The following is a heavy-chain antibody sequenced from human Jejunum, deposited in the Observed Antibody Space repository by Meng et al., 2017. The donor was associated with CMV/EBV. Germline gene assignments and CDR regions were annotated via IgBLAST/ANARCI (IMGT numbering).Heavy chain of an antibody. D-gene: IGHD2-2*02. CDR2: INPSGGST. Sequence: TSYYKHWVRQAPGQGLEWMGIINPSGGSTSYEQKFQGRVNMTRDTSTSTVYMELSSLRSEDTAVYYCARDGGYCSSTSCYKGGYFDYWGQGTLVTVSS. CDR3: ARDGGYCSSTSCYKGGYFDY. J-gene: IGHJ4*02. V-gene: IGHV1-46*01. CDR1: TSYY.